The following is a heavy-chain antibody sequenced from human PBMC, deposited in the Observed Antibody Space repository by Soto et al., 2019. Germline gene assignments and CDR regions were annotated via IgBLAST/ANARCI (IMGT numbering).Heavy chain of an antibody. CDR2: MSYDGNQK. J-gene: IGHJ4*02. V-gene: IGHV3-30-3*01. D-gene: IGHD3-9*01. CDR3: AKDRYFDSYYLDS. Sequence: GGALRLLSGASGFTFSGYAIHWVGQAPGKGLEWVTVMSYDGNQKHYADSVKGRFTVSRDDSENTVFLQMTSLRPEDTATYYCAKDRYFDSYYLDSCGQGTLVTVSS. CDR1: GFTFSGYA.